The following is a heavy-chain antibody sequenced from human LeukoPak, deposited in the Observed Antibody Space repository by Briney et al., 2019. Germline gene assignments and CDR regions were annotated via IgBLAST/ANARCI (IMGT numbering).Heavy chain of an antibody. D-gene: IGHD2-2*01. CDR2: IIPILGIA. V-gene: IGHV1-69*04. CDR1: GGTFSSYT. CDR3: ARERCSSTSCYVNWFDP. J-gene: IGHJ5*02. Sequence: SVKVSCKASGGTFSSYTISWVRQAPGQGLEWMGRIIPILGIANYAQKFQGRVTITADKSTSTAYMELSSLRSEDTAVYYCARERCSSTSCYVNWFDPWGQGTLVTVSS.